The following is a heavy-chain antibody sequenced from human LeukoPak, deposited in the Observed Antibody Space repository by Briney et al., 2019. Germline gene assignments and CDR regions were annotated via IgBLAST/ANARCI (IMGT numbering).Heavy chain of an antibody. CDR1: GFTFSSYA. CDR2: ISGSGGST. V-gene: IGHV3-23*01. D-gene: IGHD3-16*02. Sequence: GGSLGLSCAASGFTFSSYAMSWVRQAPGKGLEWVSAISGSGGSTYYADSMKGRFTISRDNSKNTLYLQMNSLRAEDTAVYYCAKVGSFLLDYWGQGTLVTVSS. J-gene: IGHJ4*02. CDR3: AKVGSFLLDY.